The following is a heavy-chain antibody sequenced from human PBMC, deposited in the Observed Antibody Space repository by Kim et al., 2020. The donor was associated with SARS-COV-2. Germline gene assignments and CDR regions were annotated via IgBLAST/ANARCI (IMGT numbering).Heavy chain of an antibody. V-gene: IGHV4-34*01. D-gene: IGHD4-17*01. CDR1: GGSFSGYY. Sequence: SETLSLTCAVYGGSFSGYYWSWIRQPPGKGLEWIGEINHSGSTNYNPSLKSRVTISVDTSKNQFSLKLSSVTAADTAVYYCARSRTVTTPYNHIFYYYYYGMDVWGQGTTVTVSS. CDR3: ARSRTVTTPYNHIFYYYYYGMDV. J-gene: IGHJ6*02. CDR2: INHSGST.